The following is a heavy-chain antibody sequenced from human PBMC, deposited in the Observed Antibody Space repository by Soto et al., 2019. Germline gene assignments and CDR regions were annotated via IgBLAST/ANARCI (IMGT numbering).Heavy chain of an antibody. CDR3: VLSGGAPDY. CDR2: IDPSDSYT. V-gene: IGHV5-10-1*01. Sequence: PGESLKISCKGSGYSFTSYWLSWVRQMPGKGLEWMGTIDPSDSYTNYSPSFQGHVTISADKSINTAYLKWNGLKASDTAMFFCVLSGGAPDYWGQGTLVTVSS. D-gene: IGHD3-10*01. CDR1: GYSFTSYW. J-gene: IGHJ4*02.